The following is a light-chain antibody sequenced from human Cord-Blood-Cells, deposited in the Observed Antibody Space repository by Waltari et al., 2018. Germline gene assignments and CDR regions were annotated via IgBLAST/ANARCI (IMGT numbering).Light chain of an antibody. V-gene: IGLV1-47*01. Sequence: QSVLTQPPSASGTPGQRVTISCSGSSSNIGRNYVYWYQRLPGTAPKLLIYRNKQRPSGVPDRFSGSKSGTSASLAISGLRSEDEADYYCAAWDDSLSGWVFGGGTKLTVL. CDR1: SSNIGRNY. J-gene: IGLJ3*02. CDR3: AAWDDSLSGWV. CDR2: RNK.